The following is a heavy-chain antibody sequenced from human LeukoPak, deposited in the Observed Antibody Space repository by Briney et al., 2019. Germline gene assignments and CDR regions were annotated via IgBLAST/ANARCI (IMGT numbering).Heavy chain of an antibody. CDR2: IKLDGSEE. V-gene: IGHV3-7*01. CDR1: GFTFSSYW. Sequence: PGGSLRLSCAASGFTFSSYWMSWVRQAPGKGLEWVVHIKLDGSEEYYVDSVKGRFTISRGNAKHSLYLQMNSLETEDTAVYFCARYNRNWDLDYWGQGTLVTVSS. J-gene: IGHJ4*02. CDR3: ARYNRNWDLDY. D-gene: IGHD1-7*01.